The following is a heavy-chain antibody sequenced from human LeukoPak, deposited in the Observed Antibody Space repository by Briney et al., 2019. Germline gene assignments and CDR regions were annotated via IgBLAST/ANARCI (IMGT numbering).Heavy chain of an antibody. J-gene: IGHJ4*02. D-gene: IGHD6-19*01. Sequence: GGSLRLSCAASGFTFNSYEMNWVRQAPGKGLEWISYISSSGSTIYYADSVKGRFSITRDNAKNSLYLQMNSLRAEDTAVYYCARDGGSAWFLDYWGQGTLVTVSS. CDR3: ARDGGSAWFLDY. V-gene: IGHV3-48*03. CDR1: GFTFNSYE. CDR2: ISSSGSTI.